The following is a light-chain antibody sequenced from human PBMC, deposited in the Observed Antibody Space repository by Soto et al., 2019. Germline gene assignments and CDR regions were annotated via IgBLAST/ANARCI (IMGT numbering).Light chain of an antibody. CDR2: GAS. V-gene: IGKV3-20*01. CDR3: QQYGMSPYT. Sequence: EIVLTQSPGTLSLSQGERATLSCRASQSVNTNYLAWYPQKPGQTPRRLIFGASSRATGIPDRFSGSGSGTDFTLTITTLEPEDFAVYYCQQYGMSPYTFGQGTKREIK. CDR1: QSVNTNY. J-gene: IGKJ2*01.